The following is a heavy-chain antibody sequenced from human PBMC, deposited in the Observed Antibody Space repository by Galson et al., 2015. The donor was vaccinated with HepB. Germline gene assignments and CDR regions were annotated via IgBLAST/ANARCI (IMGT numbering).Heavy chain of an antibody. V-gene: IGHV4-59*08. J-gene: IGHJ4*02. CDR1: GGSISSYY. CDR3: ARHRIDFDWLLYDY. Sequence: ETLSLTCTVSGGSISSYYWSWIRQPPGKGLEWIGYIYYSGSTNYNPSLKSRVTISVDTSKNQFSLKLSSVTAADTAVYYCARHRIDFDWLLYDYWGQGTLVTVSS. D-gene: IGHD3-9*01. CDR2: IYYSGST.